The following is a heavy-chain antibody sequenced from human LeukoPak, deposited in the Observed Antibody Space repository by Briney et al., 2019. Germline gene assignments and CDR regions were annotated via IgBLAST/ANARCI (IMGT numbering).Heavy chain of an antibody. D-gene: IGHD3-10*01. J-gene: IGHJ3*02. CDR1: GGTFSSYA. CDR2: IIPIFGTA. V-gene: IGHV1-69*13. Sequence: SVKVSCKASGGTFSSYAISWVRQAPGQGLEWMGGIIPIFGTANYAQKFQGRVTITADESTSTAYMELSSLRSEDTAVYYCAGFRFFGVALGLDAFDIWGQGTMVTVSS. CDR3: AGFRFFGVALGLDAFDI.